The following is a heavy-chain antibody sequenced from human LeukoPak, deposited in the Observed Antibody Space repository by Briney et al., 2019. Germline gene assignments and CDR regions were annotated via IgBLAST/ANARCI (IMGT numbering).Heavy chain of an antibody. V-gene: IGHV3-7*01. J-gene: IGHJ4*02. CDR1: GFTFSDHY. CDR2: INQDGSEK. Sequence: GGSLRLSCATSGFTFSDHYMTWIRQAPGKGLEWVASINQDGSEKYYLDSVKGRFTISRDNAKNSLYLQMNSLRDEDTAVYSCARDGVRDGLYFDRWGQGTLVTVSS. D-gene: IGHD5-24*01. CDR3: ARDGVRDGLYFDR.